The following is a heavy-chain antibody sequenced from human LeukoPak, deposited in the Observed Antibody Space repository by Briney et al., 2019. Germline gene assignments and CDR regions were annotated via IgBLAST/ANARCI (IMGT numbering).Heavy chain of an antibody. J-gene: IGHJ5*02. D-gene: IGHD3-22*01. CDR2: IDGDGSRT. V-gene: IGHV3-74*01. Sequence: GGSLRLSCAASGFTFSTSWMHWVRQAPGKGLVWVSRIDGDGSRTSYADSVKGRFTISRDNAKNTLYLQMNRLRAEDTAMYYCARASNYFDSRGLHWFDPWGQGTLVTVSS. CDR1: GFTFSTSW. CDR3: ARASNYFDSRGLHWFDP.